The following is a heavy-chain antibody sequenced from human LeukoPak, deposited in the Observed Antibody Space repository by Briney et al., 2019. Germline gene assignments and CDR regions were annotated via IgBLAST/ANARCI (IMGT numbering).Heavy chain of an antibody. CDR1: GFTCSTYV. V-gene: IGHV3-23*01. CDR3: ARLSSFAFDI. Sequence: GGSLRLSCAASGFTCSTYVMSWVRQAPGKGLEWLSLILHNGDSTYYADSVKGRFTISRDNSKNTLYLQMNSLRAEDTAVYYCARLSSFAFDICGQGTMVTVSS. J-gene: IGHJ3*02. D-gene: IGHD3-16*02. CDR2: ILHNGDST.